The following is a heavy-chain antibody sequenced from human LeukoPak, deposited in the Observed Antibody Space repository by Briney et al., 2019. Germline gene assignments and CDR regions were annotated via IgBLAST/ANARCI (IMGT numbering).Heavy chain of an antibody. D-gene: IGHD2/OR15-2a*01. CDR2: ISDSGGST. CDR3: AKSEIVTQKIVDY. J-gene: IGHJ4*02. V-gene: IGHV3-23*01. CDR1: GFTFSSSA. Sequence: GGSLRLSYAASGFTFSSSAMNWVRQAPGKGLEWVSTISDSGGSTYYADSVKGRFTVSRDNSKNTLYLQMNSLRAEDTAVYYCAKSEIVTQKIVDYWGQGTLVTVSS.